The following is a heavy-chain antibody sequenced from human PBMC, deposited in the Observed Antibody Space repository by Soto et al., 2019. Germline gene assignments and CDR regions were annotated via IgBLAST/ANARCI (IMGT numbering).Heavy chain of an antibody. D-gene: IGHD3-10*01. CDR3: ARSITMVRGVDY. V-gene: IGHV4-31*03. CDR1: GGSISSGGYY. Sequence: QVQLQESGPGLVKPSQTLSLTCTVSGGSISSGGYYWSWIRQHPGKGLEWIGYIYYSGSTYYNPSLKSRXXIXVXXSKNQFSLKLSSVTAADTAVYYCARSITMVRGVDYWGQGTLVTVSS. CDR2: IYYSGST. J-gene: IGHJ4*02.